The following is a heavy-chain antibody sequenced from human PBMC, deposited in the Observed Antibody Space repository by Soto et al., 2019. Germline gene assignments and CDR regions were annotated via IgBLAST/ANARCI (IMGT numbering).Heavy chain of an antibody. D-gene: IGHD4-17*01. CDR2: IYRTGST. V-gene: IGHV4-4*02. Sequence: SETLSLTCAVSGGSFTSNNWWTWVRQPPGQGLEWIGEIYRTGSTNYNPSLKSRVTISLDKSENQFSLNVPSLTAADTAVYYCASRDPGTSVDYWGQGTLVTVSS. CDR3: ASRDPGTSVDY. J-gene: IGHJ4*02. CDR1: GGSFTSNNW.